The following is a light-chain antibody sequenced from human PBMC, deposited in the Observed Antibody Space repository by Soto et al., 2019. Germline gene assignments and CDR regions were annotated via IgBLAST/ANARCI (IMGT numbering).Light chain of an antibody. J-gene: IGKJ4*01. CDR1: QDISNH. V-gene: IGKV1-9*01. CDR2: SAS. CDR3: QQINSYPVT. Sequence: DIQLTQSPAFLSTSVGDKVTITCRASQDISNHLAWYQQKPGKAPNLLVYSASTLQSGVPSRFSGSGSGTEFTLTISSLQPEDFETYFCQQINSYPVTFGGGTKVEIE.